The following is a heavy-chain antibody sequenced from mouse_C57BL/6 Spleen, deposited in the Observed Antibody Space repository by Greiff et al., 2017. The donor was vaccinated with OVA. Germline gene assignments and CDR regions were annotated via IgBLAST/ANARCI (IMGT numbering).Heavy chain of an antibody. J-gene: IGHJ1*03. CDR3: ARSLGYGPYWYFDV. CDR2: INPNNGGT. CDR1: GYTFTDYY. V-gene: IGHV1-26*01. D-gene: IGHD2-2*01. Sequence: EVQLQQSGPELVKPGASVKISCKASGYTFTDYYMNWVKQSHGKSLEWIGDINPNNGGTSYNQKFKGKATLTVDKSSSTAYMELRSLTSEDSAVYYCARSLGYGPYWYFDVWGTGTTVTVSS.